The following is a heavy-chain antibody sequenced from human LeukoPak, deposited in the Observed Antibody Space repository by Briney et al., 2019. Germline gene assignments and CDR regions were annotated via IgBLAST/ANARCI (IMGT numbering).Heavy chain of an antibody. V-gene: IGHV1-69*04. Sequence: ASVKVSCKASGGTFSSYAISWVRQAPGQGLEWMGRIIPILGIANYAQKFQGRVTITADKSTSTAYMELSSLRSEDTAVYYCARHASGWFFDYWGQGTLVTVSS. J-gene: IGHJ4*02. CDR1: GGTFSSYA. CDR3: ARHASGWFFDY. CDR2: IIPILGIA. D-gene: IGHD6-19*01.